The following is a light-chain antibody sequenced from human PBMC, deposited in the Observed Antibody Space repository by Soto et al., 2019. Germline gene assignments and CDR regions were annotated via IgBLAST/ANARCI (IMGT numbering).Light chain of an antibody. J-gene: IGLJ1*01. CDR2: EGS. V-gene: IGLV2-23*01. Sequence: QSVLTQPASVSGSPGQSITISCTGTSSDVGSYNLVSWYQQHPGKAPKLMIYEGSKRPSGVSNRFSGSKSGNTASLTISGLQAEDEAAYYCCSYAGSSTYVFGPGTKLTVL. CDR3: CSYAGSSTYV. CDR1: SSDVGSYNL.